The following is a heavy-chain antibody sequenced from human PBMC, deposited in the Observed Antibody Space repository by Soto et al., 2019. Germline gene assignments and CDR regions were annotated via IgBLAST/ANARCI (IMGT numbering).Heavy chain of an antibody. D-gene: IGHD3-22*01. CDR3: ARIVSYYDSSGYSSAPDY. CDR2: IDWDDDK. V-gene: IGHV2-70*01. CDR1: GFSLSTSGMC. Sequence: VSGPTLVNPTQTLTLTCTFSGFSLSTSGMCVSWIRQPPGKALEWLALIDWDDDKYYSTSLKTRLTISKDTSKNQVVLTMTNMDPVDTATYYCARIVSYYDSSGYSSAPDYWGQGTLVTVSS. J-gene: IGHJ4*02.